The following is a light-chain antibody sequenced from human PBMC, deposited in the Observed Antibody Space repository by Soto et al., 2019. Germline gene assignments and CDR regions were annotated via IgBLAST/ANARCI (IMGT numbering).Light chain of an antibody. CDR3: QQDYILPFT. J-gene: IGKJ5*01. Sequence: EIFVTQSPGTLSLSPGERATLSCRSSQSIDSNYLSWYQQKPGQAPRLIISGASTRATGTPARFSGSGSGTDFTLTIISLEPEDFAVYYCQQDYILPFTFGQGTRLEI. CDR1: QSIDSNY. V-gene: IGKV3D-7*01. CDR2: GAS.